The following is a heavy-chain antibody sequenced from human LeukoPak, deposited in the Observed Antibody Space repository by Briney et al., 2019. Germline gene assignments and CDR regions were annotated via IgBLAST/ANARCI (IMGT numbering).Heavy chain of an antibody. D-gene: IGHD2-2*02. V-gene: IGHV3-30*18. CDR3: AKNRVPTAITPDS. CDR1: GFTFSSYG. J-gene: IGHJ5*01. Sequence: GGSLRLSCAASGFTFSSYGMPWVRQAPGKGLEWVAVISYDGSNKYYADSVKGRFTIPRDNSKNTLYLQMNSLRAEDTAVYYCAKNRVPTAITPDSWGQGTLVTVSS. CDR2: ISYDGSNK.